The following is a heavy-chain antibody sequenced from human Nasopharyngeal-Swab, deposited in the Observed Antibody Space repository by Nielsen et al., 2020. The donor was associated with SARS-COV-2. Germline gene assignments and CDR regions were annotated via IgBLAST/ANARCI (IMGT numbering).Heavy chain of an antibody. CDR3: ARKSSPFSASVH. J-gene: IGHJ4*02. CDR2: VKQDGTEK. D-gene: IGHD5/OR15-5a*01. Sequence: GGSLRLSCAASGFTFSNYWMTWVRQAPGKGLEWVANVKQDGTEKYYVGSVKGRFTISRDNAKNSLYLQMNSLRVEDTAVYYCARKSSPFSASVHWGQGSLVTVSS. CDR1: GFTFSNYW. V-gene: IGHV3-7*01.